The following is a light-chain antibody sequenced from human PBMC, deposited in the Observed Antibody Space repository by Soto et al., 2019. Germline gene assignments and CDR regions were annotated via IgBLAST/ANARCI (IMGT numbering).Light chain of an antibody. J-gene: IGKJ4*01. Sequence: DIQMTQPPSSLSASVGDRVTIPCRASQTINNRLAWYQQKPGKAPKLLIYAASSLQSGVPSRFSGSGSGTDFTLTISCLQSEDFATYYCLQHNIYPLTFGGGTKVDI. CDR2: AAS. V-gene: IGKV1-17*01. CDR3: LQHNIYPLT. CDR1: QTINNR.